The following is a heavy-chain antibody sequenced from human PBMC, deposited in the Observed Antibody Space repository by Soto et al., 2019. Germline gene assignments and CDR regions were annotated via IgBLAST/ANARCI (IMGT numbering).Heavy chain of an antibody. CDR2: ISGQGDRT. J-gene: IGHJ4*02. CDR3: VRGSISAALRPTSFWF. D-gene: IGHD2-15*01. Sequence: GGALRGCSSGTGIVFITFAAEWVRQVPGKALEYVSGISGQGDRTNYADFVKGRFSISRDNSNNTLHLQLISLKTEDTAVYYCVRGSISAALRPTSFWFWGQGARVTV. CDR1: GIVFITFA. V-gene: IGHV3-64D*06.